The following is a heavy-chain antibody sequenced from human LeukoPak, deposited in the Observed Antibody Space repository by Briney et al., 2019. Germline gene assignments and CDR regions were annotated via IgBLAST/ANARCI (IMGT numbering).Heavy chain of an antibody. Sequence: GGSLRLSCAASAFTFSDAWMTWVRQAPGKGLEWVGRIKSKTDGGTTDYAAPVKGRFTISRYDSKNTLYLQMNSLKTEDTAVYYCTTGSRLRYSDYWGQGTLVTVSS. V-gene: IGHV3-15*01. CDR1: AFTFSDAW. J-gene: IGHJ4*02. D-gene: IGHD3-9*01. CDR3: TTGSRLRYSDY. CDR2: IKSKTDGGTT.